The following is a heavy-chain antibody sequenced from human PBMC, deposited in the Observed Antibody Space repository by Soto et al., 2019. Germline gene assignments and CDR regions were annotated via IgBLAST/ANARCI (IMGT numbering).Heavy chain of an antibody. D-gene: IGHD1-26*01. Sequence: QVQLVESGGGVLQPGRSLRLSCAASGFTFSSFAMHWVRQAPGKGLEWVAFISYDGSNTYYADSVKGRVNISRDNSKKTVYLVINSLSGEDTAVYHCAKDLTLGIVGAWGHYFEYWGQGTLVTVSS. V-gene: IGHV3-30-3*01. CDR1: GFTFSSFA. J-gene: IGHJ4*02. CDR2: ISYDGSNT. CDR3: AKDLTLGIVGAWGHYFEY.